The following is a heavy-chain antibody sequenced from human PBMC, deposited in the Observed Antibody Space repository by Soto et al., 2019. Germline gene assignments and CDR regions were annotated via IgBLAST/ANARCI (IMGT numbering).Heavy chain of an antibody. J-gene: IGHJ6*02. V-gene: IGHV3-30-3*01. D-gene: IGHD2-8*01. Sequence: GGSLRLSCAASGFTFSSYAMHWVRQAPGKGLEWVAVISYDGSNKYYADSVKGRFTISRDNSKNTLYLQMNSLRAEDTAVYYCAQIGLNGMDVWGQGTTVTVSS. CDR1: GFTFSSYA. CDR3: AQIGLNGMDV. CDR2: ISYDGSNK.